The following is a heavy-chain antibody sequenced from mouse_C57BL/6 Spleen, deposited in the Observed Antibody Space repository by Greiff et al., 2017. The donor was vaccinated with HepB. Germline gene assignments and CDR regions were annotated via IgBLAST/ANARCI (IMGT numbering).Heavy chain of an antibody. CDR3: ARQGLRRGGAMDY. V-gene: IGHV5-17*01. CDR1: GFTFSDYG. Sequence: EVQGVESGGGLVKPGGSLKLSCAASGFTFSDYGMHWVRQAPEKGLEWVAYISSGSSTIYYADTVKGRFTISRDNAKNTLFLQMTSLRSEDTAMYYCARQGLRRGGAMDYWGQGTSVTVSS. J-gene: IGHJ4*01. D-gene: IGHD2-4*01. CDR2: ISSGSSTI.